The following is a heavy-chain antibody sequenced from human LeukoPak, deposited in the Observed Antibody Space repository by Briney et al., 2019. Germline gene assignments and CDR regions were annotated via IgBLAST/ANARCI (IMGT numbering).Heavy chain of an antibody. J-gene: IGHJ4*02. CDR2: IYYTGGA. Sequence: SETLSLTCTVSGGSNSSYYWSWIRQPPGKGLEWIGYIYYTGGANYNPSLKSRLTFSIDTSKKQFSLRLRSVTAADTAVYYCARELRSYYDSSVYYFDYWGQGALVTVSS. CDR1: GGSNSSYY. CDR3: ARELRSYYDSSVYYFDY. D-gene: IGHD3-22*01. V-gene: IGHV4-59*01.